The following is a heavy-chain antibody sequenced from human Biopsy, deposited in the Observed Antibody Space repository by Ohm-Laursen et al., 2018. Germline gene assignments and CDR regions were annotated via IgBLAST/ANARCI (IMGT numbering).Heavy chain of an antibody. D-gene: IGHD3-22*01. CDR3: ARVSRSIYDSTFDSFNI. V-gene: IGHV4-59*01. J-gene: IGHJ3*02. CDR1: GGAFSTYY. CDR2: IDYRGST. Sequence: GTLSLTCSVSGGAFSTYYWTWIRQPPGKGLEWIACIDYRGSTNYNPSLKSRVSISIDTSKNQLSLRLNSVTAADTAVYYCARVSRSIYDSTFDSFNIWGPGTMVTVSS.